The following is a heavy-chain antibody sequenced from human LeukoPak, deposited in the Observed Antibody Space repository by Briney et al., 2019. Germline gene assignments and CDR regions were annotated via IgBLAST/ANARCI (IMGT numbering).Heavy chain of an antibody. Sequence: GGSLRLSCAASGFTFSSYSMNWVRQAPGKGLEWVSSISSSSYIYYADSVKGRFTISRDNAKNSLYLQMNSLRAEDTAVYYCARDLIAAADYYYYGMDVWGQGTTVTVSS. CDR3: ARDLIAAADYYYYGMDV. D-gene: IGHD6-13*01. V-gene: IGHV3-21*01. J-gene: IGHJ6*02. CDR1: GFTFSSYS. CDR2: ISSSSYI.